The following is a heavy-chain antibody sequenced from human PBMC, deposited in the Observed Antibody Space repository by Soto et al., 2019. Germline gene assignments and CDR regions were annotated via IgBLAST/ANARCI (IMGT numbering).Heavy chain of an antibody. CDR1: GFTFNNYA. CDR2: FTTTGDT. D-gene: IGHD2-2*01. V-gene: IGHV3-23*01. CDR3: VAELRGYCSSTRCYQGDY. J-gene: IGHJ4*02. Sequence: PGGSLRLSCSGSGFTFNNYAMTWVRQAPGRGLEWVSVFTTTGDTIYADSVKGRFTISRDNSKNTVFLQLTSLRADDTAVYYCVAELRGYCSSTRCYQGDYWGQGT.